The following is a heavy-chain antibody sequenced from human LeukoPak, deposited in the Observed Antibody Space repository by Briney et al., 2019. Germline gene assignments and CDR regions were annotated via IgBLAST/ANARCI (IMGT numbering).Heavy chain of an antibody. CDR2: INPNSGGT. D-gene: IGHD6-13*01. Sequence: GSSVRVSCKAAVYIFTDYYMHWVREAPGQGLEWLGGINPNSGGTNYAQKFQGRVTVTSDTSISTVHMELSRLRSDDTAVYSCARVTGDQHLPALPFQHWGQGTLVIVSS. CDR3: ARVTGDQHLPALPFQH. J-gene: IGHJ1*01. CDR1: VYIFTDYY. V-gene: IGHV1-2*02.